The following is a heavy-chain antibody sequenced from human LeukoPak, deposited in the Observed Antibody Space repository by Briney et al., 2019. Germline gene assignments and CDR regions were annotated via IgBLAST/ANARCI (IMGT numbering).Heavy chain of an antibody. J-gene: IGHJ4*02. CDR3: ARGGGYSGYAGFDY. Sequence: PSQTLSLTCAVSGGSISSGGYSWSWIRQPPGKGLEWIGYINHSGSTNYNPSLKSRVTISVDTSKNQFSLKLSSVTAADTAVYYCARGGGYSGYAGFDYWGQGTLVTVSS. CDR1: GGSISSGGYS. V-gene: IGHV4-30-2*01. CDR2: INHSGST. D-gene: IGHD5-12*01.